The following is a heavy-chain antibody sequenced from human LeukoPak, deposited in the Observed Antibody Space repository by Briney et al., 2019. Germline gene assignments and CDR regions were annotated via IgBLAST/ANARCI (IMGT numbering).Heavy chain of an antibody. D-gene: IGHD6-13*01. CDR1: GFTFSDYC. J-gene: IGHJ5*02. CDR2: ISYDGSNY. Sequence: GGSLRLSCAASGFTFSDYCMSWIRQAPGKGLEWLAAISYDGSNYYYADSVKGRFTISRDNSKNTLHLQMNSLRAEDTAVYYCARAGTSSWYSWFDPWGQGTLVTVST. CDR3: ARAGTSSWYSWFDP. V-gene: IGHV3-30*03.